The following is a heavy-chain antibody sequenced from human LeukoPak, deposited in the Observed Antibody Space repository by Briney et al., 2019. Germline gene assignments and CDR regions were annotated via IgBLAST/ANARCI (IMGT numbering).Heavy chain of an antibody. CDR1: GFTFSSYA. D-gene: IGHD6-13*01. Sequence: PGGALRLSRSASGFTFSSYAMHWVRQAPGKGLEYVSGISRNGCITFYPDSVKGRFTIYKDNTKNTLYLQMRSLRAEDTSVYYCVRRIAASSIYFDYWGQGTLVTVSS. V-gene: IGHV3-64D*06. CDR3: VRRIAASSIYFDY. CDR2: ISRNGCIT. J-gene: IGHJ4*02.